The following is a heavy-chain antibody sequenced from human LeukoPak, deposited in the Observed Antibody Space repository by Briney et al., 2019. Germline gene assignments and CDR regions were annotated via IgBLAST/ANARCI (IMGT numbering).Heavy chain of an antibody. D-gene: IGHD1-26*01. CDR3: AKNRGAGSHYYYHMNV. Sequence: GGSLRLSCAASGFTFSTYAMSWVCQAAGKGLEWVSLISGSGGGTYYADSVKGRFTISRDNSKNTLYLQLNSLRVEDTAVYYCAKNRGAGSHYYYHMNVWGKGTTVTVSS. CDR2: ISGSGGGT. J-gene: IGHJ6*03. CDR1: GFTFSTYA. V-gene: IGHV3-23*01.